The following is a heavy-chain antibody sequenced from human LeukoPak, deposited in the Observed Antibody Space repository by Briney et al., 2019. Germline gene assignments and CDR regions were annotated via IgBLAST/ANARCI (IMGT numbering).Heavy chain of an antibody. J-gene: IGHJ4*02. CDR3: ARDPIASAASGGDS. D-gene: IGHD3-16*01. V-gene: IGHV3-21*01. CDR2: ITSRSSYT. Sequence: GGSLRLSCAASGFTFSSDSMNWVRQAPGKGLEWVSSITSRSSYTYYADSMKGRFTISRDNAKSSLYLQMNSLRAEDTAIYYCARDPIASAASGGDSWGQGTLVTVSS. CDR1: GFTFSSDS.